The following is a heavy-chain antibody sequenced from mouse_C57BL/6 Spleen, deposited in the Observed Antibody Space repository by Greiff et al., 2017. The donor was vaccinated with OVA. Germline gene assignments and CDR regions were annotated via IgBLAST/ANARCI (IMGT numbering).Heavy chain of an antibody. J-gene: IGHJ2*01. Sequence: QVQLQQPGAELVKPGASVKLSCKASGYTFTSYWMHWVKQRPGRGLEWIGRIDPNSGGTKYNEKFKSKATLTVDKPSSTAYMPLSSLTSEDSAGYYGVRWGTPDYFDYWGQGTTLTVSA. CDR1: GYTFTSYW. V-gene: IGHV1-72*01. D-gene: IGHD2-14*01. CDR2: IDPNSGGT. CDR3: VRWGTPDYFDY.